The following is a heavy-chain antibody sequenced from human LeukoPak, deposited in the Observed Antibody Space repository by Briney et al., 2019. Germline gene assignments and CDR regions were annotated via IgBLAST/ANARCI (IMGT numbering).Heavy chain of an antibody. CDR3: AKPLPYCSSTSCTGGYYGMDV. J-gene: IGHJ6*02. CDR2: IYSGGST. V-gene: IGHV3-53*01. Sequence: GGSLRLSCAASGFTVSSNYMSWVRQAPGKGLEWVSVIYSGGSTYYADSVKGRFTISRDNSKNTLYLQMNSLRAEDTAVYYCAKPLPYCSSTSCTGGYYGMDVWGQGTTVTVSS. CDR1: GFTVSSNY. D-gene: IGHD2-2*01.